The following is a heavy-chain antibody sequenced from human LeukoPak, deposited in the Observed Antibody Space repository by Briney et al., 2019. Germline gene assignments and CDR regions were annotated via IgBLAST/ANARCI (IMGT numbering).Heavy chain of an antibody. CDR1: GVSISGYY. CDR3: ARGDYDYVWGSYRPFDY. D-gene: IGHD3-16*02. J-gene: IGHJ4*02. Sequence: SETLSLTCTVSGVSISGYYWSWIRQPPGKGLEWIGVINHSGSTNYNPSLKSRVTISVDTSKNQFSLKLSSVTAADTAVYYCARGDYDYVWGSYRPFDYWGQGTLVTVSS. V-gene: IGHV4-34*01. CDR2: INHSGST.